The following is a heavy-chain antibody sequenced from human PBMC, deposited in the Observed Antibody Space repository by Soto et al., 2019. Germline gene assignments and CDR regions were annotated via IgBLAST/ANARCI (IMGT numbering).Heavy chain of an antibody. J-gene: IGHJ4*02. D-gene: IGHD3-3*01. Sequence: PGGSLRLSCGASGFTFSDYYMSWIRQAPGKGLEWVSYISSSGSTIYYADSVKGRFTISRDNAKNSLYLQMNSLRAEDTAVYYCARVALTYYDFWSGYPTNHFDYWGQGTLVTVS. CDR2: ISSSGSTI. V-gene: IGHV3-11*01. CDR1: GFTFSDYY. CDR3: ARVALTYYDFWSGYPTNHFDY.